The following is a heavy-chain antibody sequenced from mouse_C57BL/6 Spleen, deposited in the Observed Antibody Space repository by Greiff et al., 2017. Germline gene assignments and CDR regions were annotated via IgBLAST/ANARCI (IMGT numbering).Heavy chain of an antibody. V-gene: IGHV1-39*01. CDR1: GYSFTDYN. CDR3: ARWVYGPESAMDY. CDR2: INPNYGTT. J-gene: IGHJ4*01. Sequence: VQLQQSGPELVKPGASVKISCKASGYSFTDYNMNWVKQSNGKSLEWIGVINPNYGTTSYNQKFKGKATLTVDQSSSTAYMQLNSLTSEDSACDYCARWVYGPESAMDYWGQGTSVTVSA. D-gene: IGHD1-1*02.